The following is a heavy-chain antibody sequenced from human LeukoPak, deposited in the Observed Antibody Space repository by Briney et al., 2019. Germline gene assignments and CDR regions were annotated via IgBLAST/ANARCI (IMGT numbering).Heavy chain of an antibody. J-gene: IGHJ4*02. V-gene: IGHV4-39*07. Sequence: PSETLSLTCTVSGGSISSSLYHWGWIRQPPGKGLEWIGSIYYSGSTYYNPSLKSRVTISVDTSKNQFSLKLSSVTAADTAVYYCARNDYVWGSYRYAFDYWGQGTLVTVSS. CDR1: GGSISSSLYH. CDR2: IYYSGST. D-gene: IGHD3-16*02. CDR3: ARNDYVWGSYRYAFDY.